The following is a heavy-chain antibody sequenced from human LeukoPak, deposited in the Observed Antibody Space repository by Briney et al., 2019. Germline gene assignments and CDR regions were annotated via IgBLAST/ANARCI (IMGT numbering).Heavy chain of an antibody. CDR1: GYTFTSYG. J-gene: IGHJ4*02. D-gene: IGHD3-10*01. Sequence: RASVKVSCKASGYTFTSYGISWVRQAPGQGLEWMGWISAYNGNTNYAQKLQGRVTMTTDTSTSTAYMELRSLRSDDTAVYYCGRAADSGSYYNSGFDYWGQGTLVTVSS. CDR3: GRAADSGSYYNSGFDY. CDR2: ISAYNGNT. V-gene: IGHV1-18*01.